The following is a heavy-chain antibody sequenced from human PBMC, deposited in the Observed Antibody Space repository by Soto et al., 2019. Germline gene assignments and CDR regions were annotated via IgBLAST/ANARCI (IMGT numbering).Heavy chain of an antibody. Sequence: PGESLKISCKGSGYSFTSYWIGWVRQMPGKGLEWMGIIYPGDSDTRYSPSFQGQVTISADKSISTAYLQWSSLKASDTAMYYCARHLSYDSGSYYTYGMDVWSQGTTVTVSS. CDR2: IYPGDSDT. CDR3: ARHLSYDSGSYYTYGMDV. V-gene: IGHV5-51*01. CDR1: GYSFTSYW. J-gene: IGHJ6*02. D-gene: IGHD3-10*01.